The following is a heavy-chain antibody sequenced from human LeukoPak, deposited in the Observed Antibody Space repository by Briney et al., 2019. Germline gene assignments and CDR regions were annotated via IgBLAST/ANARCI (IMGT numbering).Heavy chain of an antibody. CDR2: IIPILGTA. J-gene: IGHJ4*02. V-gene: IGHV1-69*06. D-gene: IGHD3-9*01. CDR1: GGTFSSYA. CDR3: ARDSYDIMTGYYKGGSFDY. Sequence: SVKVSCKASGGTFSSYAISWVRQAPGQGLEWMGGIIPILGTANYAQKFQGRVTITADKSTITAYMELSSLRSEDTGVYYLARDSYDIMTGYYKGGSFDYWGQGTLGTVSS.